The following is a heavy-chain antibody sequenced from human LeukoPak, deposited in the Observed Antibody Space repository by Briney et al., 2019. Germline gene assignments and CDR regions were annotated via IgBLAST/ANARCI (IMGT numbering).Heavy chain of an antibody. Sequence: GGSLRLSCAASGFTFSSYWMSWVRQAPGKGLEWVANIKQDGSEKYYVDSVKGRFTISRDNAKNSLYLQMNSLRAEDTAVYYCARGGHIVVVTATADAFDIWGQGTMVTVSS. D-gene: IGHD2-21*02. V-gene: IGHV3-7*01. CDR1: GFTFSSYW. CDR2: IKQDGSEK. CDR3: ARGGHIVVVTATADAFDI. J-gene: IGHJ3*02.